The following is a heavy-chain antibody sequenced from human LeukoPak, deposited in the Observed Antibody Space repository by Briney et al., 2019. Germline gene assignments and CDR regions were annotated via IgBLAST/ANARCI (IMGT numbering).Heavy chain of an antibody. CDR2: IFPGDSDT. Sequence: GESLKISCRASGYSFTSHWIGWVRQMPGKGLEWMGIIFPGDSDTKYSPSFQGQVTISADKSISTAYLQWSSLKGSDTAIYFCARGLGGGFWTGYPSCFDSWGQGTLVTVSS. CDR1: GYSFTSHW. D-gene: IGHD3/OR15-3a*01. CDR3: ARGLGGGFWTGYPSCFDS. J-gene: IGHJ4*02. V-gene: IGHV5-51*01.